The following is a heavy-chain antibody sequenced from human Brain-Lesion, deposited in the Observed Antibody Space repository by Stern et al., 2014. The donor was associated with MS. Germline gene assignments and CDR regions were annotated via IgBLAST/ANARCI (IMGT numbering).Heavy chain of an antibody. V-gene: IGHV4-39*01. D-gene: IGHD3/OR15-3a*01. Sequence: QLQLQESGPGLVKPSETLSLTCSLSGGSVSSNRYYWGWIRQPPGKGLAWIGIIYYSGATFYNPSLQSRVSISRDPSKTQFSLSLSSVTAADTAVYYCGRAGLDDTFDVWGQGTMVTVSS. CDR2: IYYSGAT. CDR1: GGSVSSNRYY. J-gene: IGHJ3*01. CDR3: GRAGLDDTFDV.